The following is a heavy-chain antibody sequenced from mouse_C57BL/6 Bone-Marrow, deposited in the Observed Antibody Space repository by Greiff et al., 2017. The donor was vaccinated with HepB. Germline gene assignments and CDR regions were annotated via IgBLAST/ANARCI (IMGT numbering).Heavy chain of an antibody. J-gene: IGHJ4*01. CDR2: IDPNSGGT. Sequence: QVQLQQSGAELVKPGASVKLSCKASGYTFTSYWMHWVKQRPGRGLEWIGRIDPNSGGTKYNEKFKRKATLTVDKPSSTAYMQLSSLTSEDSAVYYCARLRDGYYPYAMDYWGQGTSVTVSS. D-gene: IGHD2-3*01. CDR3: ARLRDGYYPYAMDY. CDR1: GYTFTSYW. V-gene: IGHV1-72*01.